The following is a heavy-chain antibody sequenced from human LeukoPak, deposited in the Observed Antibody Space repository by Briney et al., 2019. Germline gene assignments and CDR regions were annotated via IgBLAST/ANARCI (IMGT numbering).Heavy chain of an antibody. CDR1: GFTFDDYA. V-gene: IGHV3-9*01. J-gene: IGHJ5*02. D-gene: IGHD6-13*01. CDR3: AKDHVSPTGYSSWFDP. Sequence: PGRSLRLSCAASGFTFDDYAMHWVRQAPGKGLEWVSGISWNSGSIGYADSVKGRFAISRDNAKNSLYLQMNSLRAEDTALYYSAKDHVSPTGYSSWFDPWGQGTLVTVSS. CDR2: ISWNSGSI.